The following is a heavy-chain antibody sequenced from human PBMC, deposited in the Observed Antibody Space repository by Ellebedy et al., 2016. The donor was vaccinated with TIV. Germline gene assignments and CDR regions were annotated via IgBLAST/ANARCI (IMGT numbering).Heavy chain of an antibody. J-gene: IGHJ6*02. CDR3: ARHLRECSSTICYYYYYHGMDV. CDR1: GHSFNDYW. V-gene: IGHV5-51*01. CDR2: IYPGDSDT. Sequence: GGSLRLSCEGSGHSFNDYWIGWVRQMPGKGLEWMGIIYPGDSDTRYSPSFQGQVTISADKSINTAYLQWSSLKASDTAMYYCARHLRECSSTICYYYYYHGMDVWGQGTTVTVSS. D-gene: IGHD2-2*01.